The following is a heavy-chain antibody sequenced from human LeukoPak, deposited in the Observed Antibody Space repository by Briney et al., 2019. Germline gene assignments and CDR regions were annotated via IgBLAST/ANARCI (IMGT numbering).Heavy chain of an antibody. D-gene: IGHD3-10*01. CDR1: GFTFDDYA. CDR3: ATVRGASY. Sequence: GGSLRLSCAASGFTFDDYAMHWVRQAPGKGLEWVSGISWNSGSIGYADSVKGRFTISRDNAKNSLYLQMNSLRAEDTAVYYCATVRGASYWGQGTLVTVSS. V-gene: IGHV3-9*01. J-gene: IGHJ4*02. CDR2: ISWNSGSI.